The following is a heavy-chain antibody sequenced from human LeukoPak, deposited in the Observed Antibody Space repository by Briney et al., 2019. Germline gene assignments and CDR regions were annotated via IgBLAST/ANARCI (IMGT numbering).Heavy chain of an antibody. CDR2: ISYDGSNK. V-gene: IGHV3-30*03. Sequence: GRSLRLSCEASGFTFSSYGMHWVRQAPGKGLEWVAVISYDGSNKYYADSVKGRFTISRDSSKNTLYLQMNSLRVEDTAVYYCARVPGYSWGQGTLVTVSS. CDR3: ARVPGYS. D-gene: IGHD6-13*01. CDR1: GFTFSSYG. J-gene: IGHJ4*02.